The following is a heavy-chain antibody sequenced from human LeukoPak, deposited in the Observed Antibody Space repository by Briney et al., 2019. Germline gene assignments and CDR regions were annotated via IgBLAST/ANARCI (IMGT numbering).Heavy chain of an antibody. CDR3: ARSRGGYFDY. CDR2: INHSGST. Sequence: SETLSLTCAVYGGSFSGYYWSWIRQPPGKGLEWIGEINHSGSTNYNPSLKSRVTISVDTSKNQFSLKLSSVTAADTAVYYCARSRGGYFDYWGQGTLVTVSS. CDR1: GGSFSGYY. D-gene: IGHD2-15*01. J-gene: IGHJ4*02. V-gene: IGHV4-34*01.